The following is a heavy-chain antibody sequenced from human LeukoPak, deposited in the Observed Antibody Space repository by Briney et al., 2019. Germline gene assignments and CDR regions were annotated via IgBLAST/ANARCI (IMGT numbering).Heavy chain of an antibody. CDR2: ISAGSSNT. CDR1: GFIFASYG. Sequence: PGGSLRLSCSASGFIFASYGMNWVRQAPGKGLQWVSYISAGSSNTFYADSVKGRFTISRDDADNSLHLQMNSLSAEDTAVYYCARDAVQAGTPFYFDFWGQGALVTVSS. CDR3: ARDAVQAGTPFYFDF. J-gene: IGHJ4*02. D-gene: IGHD2-15*01. V-gene: IGHV3-48*01.